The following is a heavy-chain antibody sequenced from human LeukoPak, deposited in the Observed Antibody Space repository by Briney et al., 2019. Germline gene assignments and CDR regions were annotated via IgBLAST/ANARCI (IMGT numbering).Heavy chain of an antibody. CDR3: AKDLKPAAGPFDY. CDR1: GFTFSIYG. D-gene: IGHD6-13*01. V-gene: IGHV3-23*01. CDR2: NSGSGGTT. Sequence: GGSLRLSCAASGFTFSIYGMNWVRQSPGKGLDWVSANSGSGGTTYYADSVKGRFTISRDISKNTLYLQMNSLRAEDTAVYYCAKDLKPAAGPFDYWGQGTLVTVSS. J-gene: IGHJ4*02.